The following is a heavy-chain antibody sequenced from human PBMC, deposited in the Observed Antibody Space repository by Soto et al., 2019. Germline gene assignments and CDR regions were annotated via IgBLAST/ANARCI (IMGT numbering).Heavy chain of an antibody. CDR3: ARSGYSYGPPGDYYYGMDV. D-gene: IGHD5-18*01. V-gene: IGHV1-69*13. Sequence: GASVKVSCKASGGTFSSYAISWVRQAPGQGLEWMGGIIPIFGTANYAQKFQGRVTITADESTSTAYMELSSLRSEDTAVYYCARSGYSYGPPGDYYYGMDVWGQGTTVTVSS. CDR2: IIPIFGTA. CDR1: GGTFSSYA. J-gene: IGHJ6*02.